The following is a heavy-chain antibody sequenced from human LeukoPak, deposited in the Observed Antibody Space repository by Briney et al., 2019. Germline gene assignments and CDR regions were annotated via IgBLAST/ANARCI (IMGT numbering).Heavy chain of an antibody. Sequence: ASVKVSCKASGYTFTSYYMHWVRQAPGQGLEWMGIINPSGGSTRYAQKFQGRVTMTRDMSTSTVYMELSSLRSEDTAVYYCARDHGVQGAVAGITAKQDYYMDVWGKGTTVTVSS. CDR1: GYTFTSYY. CDR2: INPSGGST. V-gene: IGHV1-46*01. CDR3: ARDHGVQGAVAGITAKQDYYMDV. J-gene: IGHJ6*03. D-gene: IGHD6-19*01.